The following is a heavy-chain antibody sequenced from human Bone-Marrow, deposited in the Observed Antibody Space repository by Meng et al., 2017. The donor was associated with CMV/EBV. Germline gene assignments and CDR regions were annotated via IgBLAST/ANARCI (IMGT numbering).Heavy chain of an antibody. CDR3: ARDLTQSDMVVTPGRGDDY. CDR1: GFTFTSSA. CDR2: IAVGSGNT. J-gene: IGHJ4*02. Sequence: SVKVSCKASGFTFTSSAVQWVRQARGQRLEWIGWIAVGSGNTNYAQKFQERVTITRDMSTSTAYMELSSLRSEDTAVYYCARDLTQSDMVVTPGRGDDYWGQGTLVTVSS. V-gene: IGHV1-58*01. D-gene: IGHD4-23*01.